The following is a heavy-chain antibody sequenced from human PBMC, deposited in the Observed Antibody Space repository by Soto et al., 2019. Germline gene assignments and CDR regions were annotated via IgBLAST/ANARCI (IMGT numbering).Heavy chain of an antibody. V-gene: IGHV3-23*01. CDR2: ISADISYT. CDR1: GFDFINNA. D-gene: IGHD2-21*02. CDR3: ANQNTAKRAFDI. J-gene: IGHJ3*02. Sequence: ESGGGLVQPGGSLRLSCPASGFDFINNAMAWVRQAPGKGLEWVSTISADISYTYYADSVKGRFTISRDNSKNTVYLQMNSLRADDTAVYYCANQNTAKRAFDIWGPRDNGHRLF.